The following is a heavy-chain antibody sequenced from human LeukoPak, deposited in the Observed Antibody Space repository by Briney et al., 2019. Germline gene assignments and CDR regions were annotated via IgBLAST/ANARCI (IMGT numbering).Heavy chain of an antibody. CDR3: ARGDDFWSGYYGY. D-gene: IGHD3-3*01. CDR2: IYYSGST. V-gene: IGHV4-59*11. J-gene: IGHJ4*02. CDR1: GGSISSHY. Sequence: SETLSLTCTVSGGSISSHYWSWIRQPPRRGLEWMGYIYYSGSTNYNPSSESRVTISVDTSTNQFSLKLSSVTAADTAVYYCARGDDFWSGYYGYWGQGTLVTVSS.